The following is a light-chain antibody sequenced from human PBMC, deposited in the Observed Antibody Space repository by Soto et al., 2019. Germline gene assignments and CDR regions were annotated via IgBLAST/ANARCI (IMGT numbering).Light chain of an antibody. CDR1: QGITTW. CDR2: KAT. CDR3: QQYNDYPHI. Sequence: DIQMTQSPSTLSASVGDRVTITCRASQGITTWLAWYQQKPGKAPKLLIYKATNLQSGVPSRFSGSGSGTEFSLTISSLQPEDFATYYCQQYNDYPHIFGQGTRLEI. J-gene: IGKJ5*01. V-gene: IGKV1-5*03.